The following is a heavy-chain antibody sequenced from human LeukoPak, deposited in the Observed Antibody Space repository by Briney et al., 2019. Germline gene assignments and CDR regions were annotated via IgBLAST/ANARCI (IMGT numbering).Heavy chain of an antibody. J-gene: IGHJ4*02. V-gene: IGHV4-59*08. D-gene: IGHD6-19*01. Sequence: PSETLSLTCTVSGGSTSSYYWSWIRQPPGKGLEWIGYIYSSGSTNYNPSLKSRVTISVDTSKNQFSLNLISVTAADTAVYYCARASSYTGHLGWWGQGTLVTVSS. CDR1: GGSTSSYY. CDR2: IYSSGST. CDR3: ARASSYTGHLGW.